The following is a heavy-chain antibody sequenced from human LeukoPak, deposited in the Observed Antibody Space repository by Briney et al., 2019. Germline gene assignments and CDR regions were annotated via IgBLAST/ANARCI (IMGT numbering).Heavy chain of an antibody. J-gene: IGHJ5*02. CDR3: ARDRPSGSSWSDWFDR. D-gene: IGHD6-13*01. CDR2: ITSSGSTI. CDR1: GFTFSNYA. V-gene: IGHV3-48*03. Sequence: GGSLRLSCAASGFTFSNYAMNWVRQAPGKGLELVSYITSSGSTIYYADSVKGRFTISRDNAKDSLYLQMNSLRAEDTAVYYCARDRPSGSSWSDWFDRWGQGTLVTVSS.